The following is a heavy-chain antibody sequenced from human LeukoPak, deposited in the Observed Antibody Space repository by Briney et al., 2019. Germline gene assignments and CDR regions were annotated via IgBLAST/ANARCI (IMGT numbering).Heavy chain of an antibody. CDR2: ISWNSGSI. J-gene: IGHJ3*02. CDR3: AKDISWELRLGAFDI. Sequence: GGSLRLSCAASGFTVSSNYMSWVRQAPGKGLEWVSGISWNSGSIGYADSVKGRFTISRDNAKNSLYLQMNSLRAEDMALYYCAKDISWELRLGAFDIWGQGTMVTVSS. D-gene: IGHD1-26*01. V-gene: IGHV3-9*03. CDR1: GFTVSSNY.